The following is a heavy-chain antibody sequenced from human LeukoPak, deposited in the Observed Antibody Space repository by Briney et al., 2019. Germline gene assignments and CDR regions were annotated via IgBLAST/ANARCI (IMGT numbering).Heavy chain of an antibody. Sequence: SETLSLTCTVPGGSISSYYWTWIRQPPGKGLEGIGYIYYSGRTNYNPSLRSRVTMSVDTSKNQCSLKVSSVTAADPAVYYCARVGSYGLLDYWGQGTLVTVSS. CDR2: IYYSGRT. V-gene: IGHV4-59*01. J-gene: IGHJ4*02. D-gene: IGHD5-18*01. CDR3: ARVGSYGLLDY. CDR1: GGSISSYY.